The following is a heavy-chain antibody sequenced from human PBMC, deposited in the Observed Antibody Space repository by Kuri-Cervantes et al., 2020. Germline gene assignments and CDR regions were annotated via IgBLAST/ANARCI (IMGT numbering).Heavy chain of an antibody. D-gene: IGHD2-2*01. CDR1: GFTFSSYD. CDR2: IGTAGDT. V-gene: IGHV3-13*01. CDR3: ARDWRYCSSTSCYAVRPGSFDY. J-gene: IGHJ4*02. Sequence: GGSLRLSCAASGFTFSSYDMHWVRQATGKGLEWVSAIGTAGDTYYPGSVKGRFTISRDNSKNTLYLQMNSLRAEDTAVYYCARDWRYCSSTSCYAVRPGSFDYWGRGTLVTVSS.